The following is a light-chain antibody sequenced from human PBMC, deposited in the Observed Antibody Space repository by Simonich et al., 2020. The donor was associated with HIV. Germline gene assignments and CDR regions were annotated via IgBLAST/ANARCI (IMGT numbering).Light chain of an antibody. CDR1: QCVSSN. CDR2: GAS. CDR3: QQYNTYLRT. V-gene: IGKV3-15*01. J-gene: IGKJ1*01. Sequence: EIVVTQSPATLSVSPGQRATLSCRASQCVSSNLAWFQPKPGQAPRLLIYGASTGATGIPARFSGSGSGAEFTLTISSLQPDDFATYYCQQYNTYLRTFGQGTKVEIK.